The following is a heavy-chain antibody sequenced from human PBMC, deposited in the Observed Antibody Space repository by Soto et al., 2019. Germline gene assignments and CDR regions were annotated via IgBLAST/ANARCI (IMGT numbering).Heavy chain of an antibody. CDR2: IYHSGST. CDR3: ARDAMVRGPIRPSAYYYYYGMDV. D-gene: IGHD3-10*01. V-gene: IGHV4-38-2*02. Sequence: SETLSLTCAVSGYSISSGYYWGWIRQPPGKGLEWIGSIYHSGSTYYNPSLKSRVTISVDTSKNQFSLKLSSVTAADTAVYYCARDAMVRGPIRPSAYYYYYGMDVWGQGTTVTVSS. CDR1: GYSISSGYY. J-gene: IGHJ6*02.